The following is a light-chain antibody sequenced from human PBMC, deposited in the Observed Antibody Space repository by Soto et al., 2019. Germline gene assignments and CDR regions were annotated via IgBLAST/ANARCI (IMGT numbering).Light chain of an antibody. CDR2: GAS. V-gene: IGKV3D-7*01. CDR3: QQYNNWPAIT. CDR1: QSISSSY. J-gene: IGKJ5*01. Sequence: ELVLTPSPGTLSLSPGERATLSCRASQSISSSYLSWYQQRPGQAPRLLIYGASTRATGIPARFSGSGSGTEFTLTISSLQSEDFAVYYCQQYNNWPAITFGQGTRLEIK.